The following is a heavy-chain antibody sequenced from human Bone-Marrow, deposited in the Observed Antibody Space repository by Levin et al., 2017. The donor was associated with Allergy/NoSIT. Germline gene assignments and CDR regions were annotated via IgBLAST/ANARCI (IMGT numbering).Heavy chain of an antibody. J-gene: IGHJ4*02. V-gene: IGHV1-69*13. D-gene: IGHD3-22*01. Sequence: ASVKVSCKASGGTFSTTAISWVRQAPGQGLEWMGGITPIFDTPNYAQKFQGRVAITADESTSTAYMELTSLRSEDTAVYYCAREGDSSAWPFDYWGQGTLVTVSS. CDR1: GGTFSTTA. CDR3: AREGDSSAWPFDY. CDR2: ITPIFDTP.